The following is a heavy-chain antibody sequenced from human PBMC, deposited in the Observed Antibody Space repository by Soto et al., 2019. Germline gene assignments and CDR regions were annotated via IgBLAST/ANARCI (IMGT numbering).Heavy chain of an antibody. V-gene: IGHV1-69*13. D-gene: IGHD3-22*01. CDR3: ARVRAAYYYDSSGYYLDY. CDR2: IIPIFGTA. J-gene: IGHJ4*02. CDR1: GGTFSSYA. Sequence: SVKVSCKASGGTFSSYAISWVRQAPGRGLEWMGGIIPIFGTANYAQKFQGRVTITADESTSTAYMELSSLRSEDTAVYYCARVRAAYYYDSSGYYLDYWGQGTLVTVSS.